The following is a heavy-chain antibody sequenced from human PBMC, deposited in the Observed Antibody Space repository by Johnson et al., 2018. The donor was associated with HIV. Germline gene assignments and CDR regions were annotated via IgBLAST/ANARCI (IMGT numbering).Heavy chain of an antibody. D-gene: IGHD3-10*02. CDR2: ISGSGFDT. J-gene: IGHJ3*02. Sequence: QVQLVESGGGLVQPGGSLRLSCAVSNFTFKDFYMSWIRQAPGKGLEWLSYISGSGFDTYYADSVKGRFNISRDNAKNALYLQMNSLRAEDTAVYYCARPDLGLVFRESNAFDIWGQGTMVTVSS. CDR3: ARPDLGLVFRESNAFDI. CDR1: NFTFKDFY. V-gene: IGHV3-11*04.